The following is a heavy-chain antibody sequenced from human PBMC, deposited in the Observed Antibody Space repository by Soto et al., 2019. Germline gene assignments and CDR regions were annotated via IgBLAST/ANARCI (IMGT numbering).Heavy chain of an antibody. V-gene: IGHV3-33*01. CDR2: IWYDGSNK. CDR3: ARDRPGYSSSWLDY. D-gene: IGHD6-13*01. J-gene: IGHJ4*02. Sequence: QVQLVESGGGVVQPGRSLRLSCAASGFTFSSYGMHWVRQAPGKGLEWVAVIWYDGSNKYYADSVKGRFTISRDNSKNPLYLQMNSLRAEDTAVYYCARDRPGYSSSWLDYWGQGTLVTVSS. CDR1: GFTFSSYG.